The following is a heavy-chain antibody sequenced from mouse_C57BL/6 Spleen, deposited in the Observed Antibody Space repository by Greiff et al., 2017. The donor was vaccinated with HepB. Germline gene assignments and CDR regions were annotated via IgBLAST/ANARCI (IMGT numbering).Heavy chain of an antibody. J-gene: IGHJ4*01. V-gene: IGHV1-72*01. Sequence: VKQSCKASGYTFTSYWMHWVKQRPGRGLEWIGRIDPNSGGTKYNEKFKSKATLTVDKPSSTAYMQLSSLTSDDSAVYYCADGYYAMDYWGQGTSVTVSS. CDR1: GYTFTSYW. CDR3: ADGYYAMDY. CDR2: IDPNSGGT. D-gene: IGHD2-3*01.